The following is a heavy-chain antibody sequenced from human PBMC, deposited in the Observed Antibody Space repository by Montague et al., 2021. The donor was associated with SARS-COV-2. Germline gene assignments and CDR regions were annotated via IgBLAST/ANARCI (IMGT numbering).Heavy chain of an antibody. CDR3: ARENGKVTIFGVVMISGWFDP. CDR1: GGSISSGSYY. CDR2: IYNSGST. Sequence: TLSLTCTVSGGSISSGSYYWSWIRQPAGKGLEWIGRIYNSGSTYYNPSLKSRVTISVDTSKNQFSLKLSSVTAADTAVYYCARENGKVTIFGVVMISGWFDPWGQGTLVTVSS. J-gene: IGHJ5*02. V-gene: IGHV4-61*02. D-gene: IGHD3-3*01.